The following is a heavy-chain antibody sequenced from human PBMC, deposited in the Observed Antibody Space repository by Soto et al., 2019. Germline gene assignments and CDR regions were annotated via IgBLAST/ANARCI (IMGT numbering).Heavy chain of an antibody. CDR3: ARANSSTWYKLEYKWCDP. Sequence: SETLSLTCTVSGASINDFYWSWIRQTPGKGLEWVGFMYYSETTKYNPSLKGRVNMSLDTSKNQVSLHLKSVTAADTAVYYCARANSSTWYKLEYKWCDPWGQGTQVTVSS. J-gene: IGHJ5*02. D-gene: IGHD6-13*01. V-gene: IGHV4-59*01. CDR2: MYYSETT. CDR1: GASINDFY.